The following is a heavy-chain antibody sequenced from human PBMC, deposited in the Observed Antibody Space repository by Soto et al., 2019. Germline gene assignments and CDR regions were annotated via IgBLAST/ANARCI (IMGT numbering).Heavy chain of an antibody. D-gene: IGHD3-9*01. J-gene: IGHJ4*02. CDR1: GFTFSSYA. Sequence: EVRLLESGGGLVQPGGSLRLSCAASGFTFSSYAMSWVRQAPGKGLEWVSAISGSGGSTYYADSVKGRFTISRDNSKNTLYLQMNSLRAEDTAVYYCAKTYYDILTGYYGYWGQGTLVTVSS. CDR3: AKTYYDILTGYYGY. CDR2: ISGSGGST. V-gene: IGHV3-23*01.